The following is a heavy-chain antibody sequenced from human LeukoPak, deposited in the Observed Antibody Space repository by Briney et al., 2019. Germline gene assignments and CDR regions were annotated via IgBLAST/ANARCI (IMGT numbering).Heavy chain of an antibody. D-gene: IGHD1-26*01. V-gene: IGHV1-18*01. J-gene: IGHJ4*02. CDR3: ARTPPRERVGAILPRVFDY. CDR2: ISAYNGNT. Sequence: GASVKVSCKASGYTFTSYGISWVRQAPGQGLEWMGWISAYNGNTNYAQKFQGRVTMTRDTSISTAYMELSRLRSDDTAVYYCARTPPRERVGAILPRVFDYWGQGTLVTVSS. CDR1: GYTFTSYG.